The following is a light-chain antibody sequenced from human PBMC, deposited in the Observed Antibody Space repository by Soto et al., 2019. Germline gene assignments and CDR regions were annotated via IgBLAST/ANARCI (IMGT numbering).Light chain of an antibody. Sequence: QSVLTQPPSVSGAPGQRVTISCTGSSSNIGAGYDVHWYRQLPGTAPKLLVYAYNYRPSGVPDRFSGSKSDTSASLAITGLQAEDEADYYCQSFDSVLSTVIFGGGTQLTVL. V-gene: IGLV1-40*01. CDR1: SSNIGAGYD. CDR2: AYN. CDR3: QSFDSVLSTVI. J-gene: IGLJ2*01.